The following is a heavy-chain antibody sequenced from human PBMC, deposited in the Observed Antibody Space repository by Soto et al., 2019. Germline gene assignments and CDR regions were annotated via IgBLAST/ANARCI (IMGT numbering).Heavy chain of an antibody. V-gene: IGHV1-3*01. D-gene: IGHD3-9*01. CDR1: GYTFTSYA. CDR2: INAGNGNT. CDR3: ARVTCRRFDWLFPFDY. Sequence: ASVKVACKASGYTFTSYAMHLVRQAPGQRLEWMGWINAGNGNTKYSQKFQGRVTITRDTSASTAYMELSSLRSEDTAVYYCARVTCRRFDWLFPFDYWGQGTLVTVSS. J-gene: IGHJ4*02.